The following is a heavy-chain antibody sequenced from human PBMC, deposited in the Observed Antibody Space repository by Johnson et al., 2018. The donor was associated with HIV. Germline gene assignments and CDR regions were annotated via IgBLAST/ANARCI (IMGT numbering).Heavy chain of an antibody. V-gene: IGHV3-NL1*01. J-gene: IGHJ3*02. CDR3: AKDSFFYDSAFDI. Sequence: QEQLVESGGGVVQPGMFVTLSCAASGLNFSDYGMHWVRQAPGKGLEWVSAISASGGSTYYADSVKGRFTISRDNTNNTLLLQMNSLRAEDTAVYYCAKDSFFYDSAFDIWGQGTMVTVSS. D-gene: IGHD3-22*01. CDR2: ISASGGST. CDR1: GLNFSDYG.